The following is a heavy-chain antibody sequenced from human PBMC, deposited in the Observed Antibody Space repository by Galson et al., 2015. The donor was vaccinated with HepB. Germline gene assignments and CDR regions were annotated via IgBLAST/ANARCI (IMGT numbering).Heavy chain of an antibody. J-gene: IGHJ6*02. D-gene: IGHD1-14*01. Sequence: SLRLSCSAPGFTVSSYWMHWVRQLPGKGLVCVSRSSPDGSRDSYAESVKGRFTISRNNANNTLYLQMNSLRAEDTAVYYCARAVRITGGLHFYGLDVWRQGTTATVSS. CDR2: SSPDGSRD. V-gene: IGHV3-74*01. CDR1: GFTVSSYW. CDR3: ARAVRITGGLHFYGLDV.